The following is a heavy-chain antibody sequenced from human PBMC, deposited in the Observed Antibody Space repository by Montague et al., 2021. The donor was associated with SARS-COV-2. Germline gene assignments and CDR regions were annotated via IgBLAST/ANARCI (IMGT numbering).Heavy chain of an antibody. J-gene: IGHJ6*03. D-gene: IGHD3-3*01. Sequence: TLSLTCTVSGDSITSKTHYWDWVRQPAGKGLEWIGRLLTSRATNFNPSLKSRLTISRDTSKNEFYLKLSSVTAADTAVYYCARDSPHFDFWRGHYGDKYYMDIWGKGTTVTVS. V-gene: IGHV4-61*02. CDR2: LLTSRAT. CDR3: ARDSPHFDFWRGHYGDKYYMDI. CDR1: GDSITSKTHY.